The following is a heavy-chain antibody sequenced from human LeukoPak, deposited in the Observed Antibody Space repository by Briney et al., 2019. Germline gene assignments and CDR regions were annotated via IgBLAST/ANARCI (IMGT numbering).Heavy chain of an antibody. D-gene: IGHD5-24*01. Sequence: MPSETLSLTCTVSGGSVSSGSYYWSWIRQSPGKGLEWLGYISYSGSTNYNPSLKSRVTISVDTSKNQFSLKLSSVTAADTAVYYCARVLNRMATTVFDYWGQGTLVTVSS. V-gene: IGHV4-61*01. CDR3: ARVLNRMATTVFDY. CDR2: ISYSGST. CDR1: GGSVSSGSYY. J-gene: IGHJ4*02.